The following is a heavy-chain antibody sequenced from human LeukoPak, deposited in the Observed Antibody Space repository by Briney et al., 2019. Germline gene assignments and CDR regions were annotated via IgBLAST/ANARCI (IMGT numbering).Heavy chain of an antibody. CDR1: GYTFTSYG. CDR2: ISAYNGNT. J-gene: IGHJ6*03. V-gene: IGHV1-18*01. D-gene: IGHD3-10*01. CDR3: ARVVGSGSYYYYYYMDV. Sequence: GASVKVSCKASGYTFTSYGISWVRQAPGQGLEWMGWISAYNGNTNYAQKLQGRVTMTTDTSTSTAYMELRSLGSDDTAVYYCARVVGSGSYYYYYYMDVWGKGTTVTVSS.